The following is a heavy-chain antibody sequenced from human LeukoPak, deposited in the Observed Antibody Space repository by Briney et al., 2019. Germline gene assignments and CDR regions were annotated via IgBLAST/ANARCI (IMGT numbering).Heavy chain of an antibody. Sequence: ASVKVSCKASGYSFTGYSMHWVRQAPGQGLEWMGWINPNSGGTNYAQKLQGRVTMTRDTSISTAYMELSRLRSDDTAVYYCARDTYYYDSSGYYCVHWGQGTLVTVSS. CDR2: INPNSGGT. V-gene: IGHV1-2*02. J-gene: IGHJ4*02. D-gene: IGHD3-22*01. CDR1: GYSFTGYS. CDR3: ARDTYYYDSSGYYCVH.